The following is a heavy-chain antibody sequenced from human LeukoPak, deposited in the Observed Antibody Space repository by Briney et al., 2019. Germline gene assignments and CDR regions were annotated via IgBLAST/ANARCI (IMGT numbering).Heavy chain of an antibody. CDR3: ARLGSGYDGLYYFDY. D-gene: IGHD5-12*01. J-gene: IGHJ4*02. CDR2: IYYSGST. Sequence: SETLSLTCTVSGGSISSYYWSWIRQPPGKGLEWIGYIYYSGSTNYNPFLKSRVTISVDTSKNQFSLKLSSVTAADTAVYYCARLGSGYDGLYYFDYWGQGTLVTVSS. V-gene: IGHV4-59*08. CDR1: GGSISSYY.